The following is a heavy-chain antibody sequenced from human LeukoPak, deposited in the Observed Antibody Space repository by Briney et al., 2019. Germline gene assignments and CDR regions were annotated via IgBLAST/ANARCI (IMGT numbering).Heavy chain of an antibody. CDR3: ARDRSTVTTWLDY. J-gene: IGHJ4*02. CDR1: GYIFSNYE. CDR2: VSRTGTAT. Sequence: PGGSLRLSCVVSGYIFSNYEMNWVRQAPGKGLEWVSYVSRTGTATQYADSVKGRFTISRDNAKNSLYLQMNSLRAEDTAVYYCARDRSTVTTWLDYWGQGTLVTVSS. D-gene: IGHD4-17*01. V-gene: IGHV3-48*03.